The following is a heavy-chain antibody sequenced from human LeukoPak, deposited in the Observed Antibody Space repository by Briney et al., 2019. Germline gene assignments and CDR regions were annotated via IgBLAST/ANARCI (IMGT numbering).Heavy chain of an antibody. CDR2: IRYDGSNK. V-gene: IGHV3-30*02. D-gene: IGHD6-13*01. CDR1: GFTFSSYG. J-gene: IGHJ4*02. CDR3: ARGFLEGYSSSWSPGGY. Sequence: PGGSLRLSCAASGFTFSSYGMHWVRQAPGKGLEWVAFIRYDGSNKYYADSVKGRFTISRDNSKNTLYLQMNSLRVEDTAVYYCARGFLEGYSSSWSPGGYWGQGTLVTVSS.